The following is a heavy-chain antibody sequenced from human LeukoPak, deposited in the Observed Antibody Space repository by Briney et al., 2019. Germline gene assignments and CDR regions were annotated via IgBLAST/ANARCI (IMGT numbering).Heavy chain of an antibody. J-gene: IGHJ4*02. V-gene: IGHV3-21*01. CDR1: GFTFSSYS. CDR3: ARVVYSYGYVDY. D-gene: IGHD5-18*01. Sequence: GGSLRPSCAASGFTFSSYSMNWVRQAPGKGLEWVSSISSSSSYIYYADSVKGRFTISRDNAKNSLYLQMNSLRAEDTAVYYCARVVYSYGYVDYWGQGTLVTVSS. CDR2: ISSSSSYI.